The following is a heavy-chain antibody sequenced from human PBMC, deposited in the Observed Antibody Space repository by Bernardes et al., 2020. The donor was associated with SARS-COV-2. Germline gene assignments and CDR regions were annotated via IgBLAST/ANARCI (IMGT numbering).Heavy chain of an antibody. J-gene: IGHJ6*02. Sequence: AAVKVSCKASGYTFTKYAIQWVRQAPGQRLEWLGWVNAAKGDTHYSQKFQGRVTITRDTSASTVYMELSILKSEDTAVYYCARAVDYGVDVWGQGTTVTVSS. D-gene: IGHD2-15*01. CDR3: ARAVDYGVDV. V-gene: IGHV1-3*01. CDR1: GYTFTKYA. CDR2: VNAAKGDT.